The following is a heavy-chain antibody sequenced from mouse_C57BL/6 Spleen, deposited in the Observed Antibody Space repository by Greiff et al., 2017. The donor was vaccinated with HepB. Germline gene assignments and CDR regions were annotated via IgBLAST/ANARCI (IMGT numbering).Heavy chain of an antibody. CDR3: AKVGVTTLYYYAMDY. J-gene: IGHJ4*01. D-gene: IGHD2-1*01. V-gene: IGHV2-5*01. CDR2: IWRGGST. Sequence: VQLQQSGPGLVQPSQCLSITCTVSGFSFTSYGVHWVRQSPGKGLEWLGVIWRGGSTDYNAAFMSRLSITKDNSKSQVFYKMNSLQADDTAIYYCAKVGVTTLYYYAMDYWGQGTSVTVSS. CDR1: GFSFTSYG.